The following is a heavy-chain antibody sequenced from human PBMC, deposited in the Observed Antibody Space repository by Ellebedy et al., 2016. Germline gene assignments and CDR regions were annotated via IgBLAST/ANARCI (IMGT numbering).Heavy chain of an antibody. CDR3: AREWGNTMVRGVIDY. Sequence: SETLSLXXTVSGASISSYHWTWFRQPPGKGLEWIGYMYYSANTNYNPSLKSRVTMSGDTSKNQFSLKLSSVTAADTAVYYCAREWGNTMVRGVIDYWGQGALVTVSS. CDR1: GASISSYH. CDR2: MYYSANT. D-gene: IGHD3-10*01. J-gene: IGHJ4*02. V-gene: IGHV4-59*12.